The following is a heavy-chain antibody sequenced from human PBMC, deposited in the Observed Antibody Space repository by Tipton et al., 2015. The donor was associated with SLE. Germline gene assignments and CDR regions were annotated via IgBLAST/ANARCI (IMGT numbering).Heavy chain of an antibody. CDR2: INHSGIT. CDR1: GTSFSGFF. D-gene: IGHD4/OR15-4a*01. J-gene: IGHJ4*02. V-gene: IGHV4-34*01. CDR3: VRHRGASYFVY. Sequence: TLSLTCGVSGTSFSGFFWSWIRQPPGRGLEWIGEINHSGITNYNPSLKSRVTISVDTSSNQFSLRPTSLTAADAAIYYCVRHRGASYFVYWGQGTLVTVSS.